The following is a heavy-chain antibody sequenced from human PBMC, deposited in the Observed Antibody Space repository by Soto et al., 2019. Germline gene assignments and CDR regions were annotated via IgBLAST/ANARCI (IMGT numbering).Heavy chain of an antibody. J-gene: IGHJ4*02. CDR2: IRQDGSQI. CDR1: VFTFIDYW. Sequence: GWSLRLSCESSVFTFIDYWMIWVRQAPGRGLEWVANIRQDGSQINSVDSMKGRFTISRDNAKNSLYLEMNSLRAEDTAVYYCARESEDLTSNFDYWGQGTLVTVSS. CDR3: ARESEDLTSNFDY. V-gene: IGHV3-7*01.